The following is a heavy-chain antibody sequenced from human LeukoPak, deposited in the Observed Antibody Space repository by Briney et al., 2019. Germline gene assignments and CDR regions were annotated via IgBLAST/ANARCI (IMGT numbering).Heavy chain of an antibody. V-gene: IGHV4-59*08. CDR1: GGSISSYY. CDR2: IYYSGST. CDR3: ARHEAVGSGWYFDY. J-gene: IGHJ4*02. Sequence: SETLSLTCTVSGGSISSYYWSWIRQPPGKGLEWIGYIYYSGSTNYNPSLKSRVTISVDTFKNQFFLKLSSVTAAVTAVDYCARHEAVGSGWYFDYWGQGTLVTVSS. D-gene: IGHD6-19*01.